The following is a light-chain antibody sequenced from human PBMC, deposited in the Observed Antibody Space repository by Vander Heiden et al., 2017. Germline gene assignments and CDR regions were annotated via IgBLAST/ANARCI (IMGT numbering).Light chain of an antibody. J-gene: IGLJ1*01. CDR2: EVS. V-gene: IGLV2-8*01. Sequence: QSALTQPPSASGSPGQSVPIPCTGTSSDVGGYNYVSWYQQHPGKAPKLMIYEVSKRPSGVPDRFSGSKSGNTASLTVSGLQAEDEADYYCSSYAGSNNLGVFGTGTKVTVL. CDR3: SSYAGSNNLGV. CDR1: SSDVGGYNY.